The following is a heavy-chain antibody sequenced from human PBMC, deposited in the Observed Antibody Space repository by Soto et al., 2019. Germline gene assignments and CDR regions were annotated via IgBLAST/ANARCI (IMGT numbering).Heavy chain of an antibody. CDR3: ARAGSAAAGFYYYYGMDV. CDR2: IYYSGST. Sequence: NPSETLSLTCTVSGGSISSGGYYWSWIRQHPGKGLEWIGYIYYSGSTYYNPSLKSRVTISVDTSKNQFSLKLSSVTAADAAVYYCARAGSAAAGFYYYYGMDVWGQGTTVTVSS. D-gene: IGHD6-13*01. J-gene: IGHJ6*02. V-gene: IGHV4-31*03. CDR1: GGSISSGGYY.